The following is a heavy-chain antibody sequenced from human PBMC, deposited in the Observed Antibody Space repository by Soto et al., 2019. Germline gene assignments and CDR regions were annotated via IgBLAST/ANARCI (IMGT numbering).Heavy chain of an antibody. CDR3: ARVPGSSWYYYYYMDV. CDR2: IYSGGST. J-gene: IGHJ6*03. V-gene: IGHV3-66*01. D-gene: IGHD6-13*01. Sequence: GGSLRLSCAASGFTVSSNYMSWVRQAPGKGLEWVSVIYSGGSTYYADSGKGRFTISRDNSKNTLYLQMNSLRAEDTAVYYCARVPGSSWYYYYYMDVWGKGTTVTVSS. CDR1: GFTVSSNY.